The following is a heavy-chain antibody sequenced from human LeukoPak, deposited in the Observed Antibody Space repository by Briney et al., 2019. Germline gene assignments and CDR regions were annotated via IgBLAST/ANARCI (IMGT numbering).Heavy chain of an antibody. CDR3: ARRVYDYVWGSYRERYYYYYYMDV. J-gene: IGHJ6*03. CDR2: INHSGST. Sequence: GSLRLSCAASGFTFSSYAMSWVRQAPGKGLEWIGEINHSGSTNYNPSLKSRVTISVDTSKNQFSLKLSSVTAADTAVYYCARRVYDYVWGSYRERYYYYYYMDVWGKGTTVTISS. CDR1: GFTFSSYA. V-gene: IGHV4-34*01. D-gene: IGHD3-16*02.